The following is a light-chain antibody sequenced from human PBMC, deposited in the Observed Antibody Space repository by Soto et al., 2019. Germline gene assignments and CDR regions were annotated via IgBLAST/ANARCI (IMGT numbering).Light chain of an antibody. CDR3: QQYKNWPPYT. CDR2: GAS. V-gene: IGKV3-15*01. CDR1: QSVSNN. Sequence: EIVMTQSPATLSVSPGERATLSCRASQSVSNNLVWYQQKPGQAPRLLIYGASTRATGIPARFSGSGSGTEFTLTISSLQSEDFAFYYCQQYKNWPPYTFGQWTKLEIK. J-gene: IGKJ2*01.